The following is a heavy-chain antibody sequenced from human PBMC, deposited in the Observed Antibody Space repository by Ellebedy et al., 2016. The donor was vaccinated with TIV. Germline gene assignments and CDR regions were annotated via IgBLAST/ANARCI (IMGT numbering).Heavy chain of an antibody. V-gene: IGHV3-20*04. J-gene: IGHJ4*02. CDR2: ISYNGDST. CDR3: VRDPWLVMDY. CDR1: GFTFEEYG. D-gene: IGHD6-19*01. Sequence: GESLKISCAASGFTFEEYGMSWVRRGPRKGLEWVSYISYNGDSTTYADSVKGRFTISRDNAKNSLYLQMNSLRVEDTALYYCVRDPWLVMDYWGQGILVTVSS.